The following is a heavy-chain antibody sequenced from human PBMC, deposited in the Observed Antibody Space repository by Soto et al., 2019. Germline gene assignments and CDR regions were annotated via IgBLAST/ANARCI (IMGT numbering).Heavy chain of an antibody. D-gene: IGHD1-26*01. V-gene: IGHV3-11*06. CDR3: AGDQGGTYQNWFDP. CDR1: GFSISDYY. CDR2: ISSTSSVK. J-gene: IGHJ5*02. Sequence: GGSLRLSCAASGFSISDYYMGWNRQAPGKGLEWVSYISSTSSVKYYADSVKGRFTISRDNAKKSLYLQMKNLRPEDTAVYYCAGDQGGTYQNWFDPWGQGALVTVSS.